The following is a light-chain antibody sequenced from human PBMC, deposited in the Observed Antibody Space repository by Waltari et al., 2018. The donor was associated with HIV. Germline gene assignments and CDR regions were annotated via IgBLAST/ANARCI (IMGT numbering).Light chain of an antibody. CDR2: GKD. V-gene: IGLV3-19*01. Sequence: SSELTQDPAVSVALGQTVRITCQGDSLRSYYASWYQQKPGQAHALVIYGKDNRPSGTPDRFSGSSSGNTASLTITGAQAEDEADYYCNSRDSSSNRVVFGGGTKLTVL. J-gene: IGLJ2*01. CDR1: SLRSYY. CDR3: NSRDSSSNRVV.